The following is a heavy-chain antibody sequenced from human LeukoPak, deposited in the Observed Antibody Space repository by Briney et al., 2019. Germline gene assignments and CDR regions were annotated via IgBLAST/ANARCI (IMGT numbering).Heavy chain of an antibody. V-gene: IGHV1-46*04. Sequence: ASVKVSCKASGYTFTSDYMNWVRQAPGQGLEWLGIINPSGGSTSYAQKLQGRVTMTRDTSTSTVYMELSSLRPEDTAVYYCTVVVTAISPNAFDIWGKGTMVTVSS. J-gene: IGHJ3*02. CDR3: TVVVTAISPNAFDI. CDR2: INPSGGST. D-gene: IGHD2-21*02. CDR1: GYTFTSDY.